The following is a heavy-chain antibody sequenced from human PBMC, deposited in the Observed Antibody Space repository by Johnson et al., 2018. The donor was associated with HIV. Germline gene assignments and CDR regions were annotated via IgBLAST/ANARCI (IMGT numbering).Heavy chain of an antibody. CDR3: AKDRSRLHDAFDI. D-gene: IGHD5-24*01. CDR1: GSTFSSYA. Sequence: QVQLVESGGGVVQPGRSLRLSCAASGSTFSSYAMHWVRLAPGKGLEWVAVILYDGSDKYYADSAQGRFTISRDNSKNTLYLQMNTLGAEDTAVYYCAKDRSRLHDAFDIWGQGTMVTVSS. J-gene: IGHJ3*02. V-gene: IGHV3-30*04. CDR2: ILYDGSDK.